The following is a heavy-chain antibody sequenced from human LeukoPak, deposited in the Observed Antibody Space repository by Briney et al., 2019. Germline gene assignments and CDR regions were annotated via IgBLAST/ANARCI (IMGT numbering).Heavy chain of an antibody. D-gene: IGHD6-13*01. CDR1: GFTFSNAW. Sequence: GGSLRLSCAASGFTFSNAWMSWVRQAPGKGLEWVGRIKSKTDGGTTDYAEPVKGRFTISRDDSKNTLYLQMNSLKTEDTAVYYCTTGMIAAAGKREKFDYWGQGTLVTVSS. CDR2: IKSKTDGGTT. CDR3: TTGMIAAAGKREKFDY. V-gene: IGHV3-15*01. J-gene: IGHJ4*02.